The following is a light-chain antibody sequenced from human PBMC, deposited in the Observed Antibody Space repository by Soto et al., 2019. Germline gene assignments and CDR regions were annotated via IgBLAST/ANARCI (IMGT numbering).Light chain of an antibody. CDR2: GAS. Sequence: EIVMTQSPATLSVSPGERATLSCRASQSVSSKLAWYQQKPGQAPRLLIYGASTRATGIPARFSGSGSGTEFTLTISSPQSEDFAVYYCQQYNDWPPLTFGGGTKVEIK. CDR1: QSVSSK. J-gene: IGKJ4*01. CDR3: QQYNDWPPLT. V-gene: IGKV3-15*01.